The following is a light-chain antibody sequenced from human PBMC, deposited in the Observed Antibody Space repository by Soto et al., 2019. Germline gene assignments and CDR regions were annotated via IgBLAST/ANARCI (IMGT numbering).Light chain of an antibody. J-gene: IGLJ3*02. V-gene: IGLV1-40*01. CDR3: QSYDSSLSAWV. Sequence: QLVLTQPPSVSGAPGQRVTISCTGSSSNIGAGFDVHWYQQLPGTAPKLLIYGNNNRPSGVPDRFSGSKSGPSASLAITGLQAEDEANYHCQSYDSSLSAWVFGGGTKVTVL. CDR2: GNN. CDR1: SSNIGAGFD.